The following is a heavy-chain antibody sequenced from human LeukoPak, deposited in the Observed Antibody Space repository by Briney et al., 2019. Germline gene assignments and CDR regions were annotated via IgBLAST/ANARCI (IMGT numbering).Heavy chain of an antibody. J-gene: IGHJ4*02. CDR3: ARALMRGLVYY. D-gene: IGHD3-22*01. CDR2: ISSSGSTI. Sequence: GGSLRLSCAASGFTFSDYYMSWIRQAPGKGLEWVSYISSSGSTIYYADSVKGRFTLSRDNAKNSLYLQMNSLRAEDTAVYYCARALMRGLVYYWGQGTLVTVSS. CDR1: GFTFSDYY. V-gene: IGHV3-11*04.